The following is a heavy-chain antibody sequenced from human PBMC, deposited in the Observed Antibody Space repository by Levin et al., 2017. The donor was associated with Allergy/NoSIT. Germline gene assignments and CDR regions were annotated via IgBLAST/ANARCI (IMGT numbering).Heavy chain of an antibody. CDR1: GGSISSYY. D-gene: IGHD3-10*01. J-gene: IGHJ3*02. CDR3: ARAVGGELFQLRGNDAFDI. Sequence: PSETLSLTCTVSGGSISSYYWSWIRQPPGKGLEWIGYIYYSGSTNYNPSLKSRVTISVDTSKNQFSLKLSSVTAADTAVYYCARAVGGELFQLRGNDAFDIWGQGTMVTVSS. CDR2: IYYSGST. V-gene: IGHV4-59*01.